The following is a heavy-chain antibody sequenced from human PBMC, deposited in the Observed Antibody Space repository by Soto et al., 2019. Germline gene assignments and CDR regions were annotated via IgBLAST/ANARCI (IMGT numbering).Heavy chain of an antibody. CDR2: INHSGST. CDR3: AKSSKGRWFDP. V-gene: IGHV4-34*01. Sequence: QVQLQQWGAGLLKPSETLSLTCAVYGGSFSGYYWSWIRQPPGKGLEWIGEINHSGSTNYNPSLKSRVTISVDTSKNQFSLKLSSVTAADTAVYYCAKSSKGRWFDPWGQGTLVTVSS. D-gene: IGHD2-2*01. J-gene: IGHJ5*02. CDR1: GGSFSGYY.